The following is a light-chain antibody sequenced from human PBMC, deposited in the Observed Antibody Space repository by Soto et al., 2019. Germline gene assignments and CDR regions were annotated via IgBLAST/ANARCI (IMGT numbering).Light chain of an antibody. V-gene: IGKV1-5*03. J-gene: IGKJ1*01. Sequence: DIQMTQSPSTLSASVGDRVTITCRASQSISSWLAWYQQKPGKAPKLLIFTASTLHSGVPSRFIGSGSGTVFTLTISSLHPEDFATYFCLQDYNLPRTFGQGTTVES. CDR1: QSISSW. CDR3: LQDYNLPRT. CDR2: TAS.